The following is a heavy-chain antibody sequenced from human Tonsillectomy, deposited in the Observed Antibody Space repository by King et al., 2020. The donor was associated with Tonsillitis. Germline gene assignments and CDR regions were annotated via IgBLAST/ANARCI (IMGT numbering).Heavy chain of an antibody. J-gene: IGHJ3*02. CDR2: IHYSGIT. Sequence: QMQLQESGPGLVKPSQTLSLTCTVSGGSISSGGYYWNWIRQHPGKGLEWIGYIHYSGITYYNPSLKSRVTISLDTSKNQFSLKLSSVTAADTAVYYCSGDPGFGELPAFDIWGQGTMVTVSS. D-gene: IGHD3-10*01. CDR3: SGDPGFGELPAFDI. V-gene: IGHV4-31*03. CDR1: GGSISSGGYY.